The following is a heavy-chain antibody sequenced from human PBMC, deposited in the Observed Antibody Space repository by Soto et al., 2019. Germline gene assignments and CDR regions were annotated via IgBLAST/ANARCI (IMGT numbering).Heavy chain of an antibody. CDR2: INSDGSST. CDR3: ARIDFWSGMDV. J-gene: IGHJ6*02. V-gene: IGHV3-74*01. Sequence: SCAASGFTFKNYWMNWVRQAPGKGLVWVSRINSDGSSTNYADSVRGRFTISRDNARNTLYLQLTSLRTEDTAVYYCARIDFWSGMDVWGRGTTVTVSS. D-gene: IGHD3-3*01. CDR1: GFTFKNYW.